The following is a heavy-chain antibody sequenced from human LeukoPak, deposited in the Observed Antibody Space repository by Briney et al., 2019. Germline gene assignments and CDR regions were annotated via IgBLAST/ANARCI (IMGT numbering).Heavy chain of an antibody. CDR2: ISGSGGST. Sequence: PGGSLRVSCAASGFTFRTYAMSWVRQAPGKGLEWVSTISGSGGSTYYADSVKGRFTISRDNSKKTVYLQMSSLRAEDTAIYYCAKGGVATMRDGYNYYYYYMEVWGRGTTVTVSS. CDR1: GFTFRTYA. V-gene: IGHV3-23*01. D-gene: IGHD5-24*01. CDR3: AKGGVATMRDGYNYYYYYMEV. J-gene: IGHJ6*03.